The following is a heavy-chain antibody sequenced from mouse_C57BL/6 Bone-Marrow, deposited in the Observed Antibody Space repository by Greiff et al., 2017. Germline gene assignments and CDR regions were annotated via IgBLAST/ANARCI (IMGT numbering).Heavy chain of an antibody. V-gene: IGHV1-19*01. CDR3: ARNPPFYYGSAWFAY. CDR1: GYTFTDYY. D-gene: IGHD1-1*01. CDR2: INPYNGGT. Sequence: EVQLQQSGPVLVKPGASVKMSCKASGYTFTDYYMNWVKQSPGKSLEWIGVINPYNGGTSSNQKFKGKATLTVDKSSSTAYMELNSLTSEDSAVYYCARNPPFYYGSAWFAYWGQGTLVTVSA. J-gene: IGHJ3*01.